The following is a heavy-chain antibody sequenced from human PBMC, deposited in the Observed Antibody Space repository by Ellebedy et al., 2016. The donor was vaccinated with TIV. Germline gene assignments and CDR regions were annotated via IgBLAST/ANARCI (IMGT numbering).Heavy chain of an antibody. CDR3: ARGSMVRGLAG. D-gene: IGHD3-10*01. CDR2: INHRGAT. Sequence: SETLSLXXEVDIVSFSGYYWAWVRQPPGKGLEWIGDINHRGATKSISSLKSRVTLSLDTSKKQFSLNITSVTAADTAFYYCARGSMVRGLAGWGQGTLVTVSS. V-gene: IGHV4-34*01. CDR1: IVSFSGYY. J-gene: IGHJ4*02.